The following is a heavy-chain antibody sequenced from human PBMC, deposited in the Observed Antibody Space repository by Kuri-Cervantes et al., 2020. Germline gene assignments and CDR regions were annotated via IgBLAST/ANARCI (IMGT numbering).Heavy chain of an antibody. CDR1: GGSFSGYY. V-gene: IGHV4-34*01. D-gene: IGHD1-26*01. Sequence: GSLRLSCAVYGGSFSGYYWSWIRQPPGKGLEWIGEINHSGSTNYNPSLKSRVTISVDTSKNQFSLKLSSVTAADTAVYYCARYFGSWSYWVDPWGQGILVTVSS. J-gene: IGHJ5*02. CDR3: ARYFGSWSYWVDP. CDR2: INHSGST.